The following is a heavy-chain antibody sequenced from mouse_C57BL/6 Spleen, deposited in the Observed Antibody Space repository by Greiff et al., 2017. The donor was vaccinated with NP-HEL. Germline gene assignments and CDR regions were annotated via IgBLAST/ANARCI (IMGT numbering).Heavy chain of an antibody. D-gene: IGHD4-1*01. V-gene: IGHV1-64*01. J-gene: IGHJ2*01. Sequence: QVQLQQPGAELVKPGASVKLSCKASGYTFTSYWMHWVKQRPGQGLEWIGMIHPNSGSTNYNEKFKSKATLTVDKSSSTAYMQLSSLTSEDSAVYYCEANWDGSYFDYWGQGTTLTVSS. CDR3: EANWDGSYFDY. CDR2: IHPNSGST. CDR1: GYTFTSYW.